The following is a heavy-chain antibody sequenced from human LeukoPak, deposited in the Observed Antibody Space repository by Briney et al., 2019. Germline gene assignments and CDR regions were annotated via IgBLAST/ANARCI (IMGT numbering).Heavy chain of an antibody. CDR2: ISDSSSAM. J-gene: IGHJ4*02. Sequence: GGSLRLSCAASGFTFSGYSMNWVRQAPGKGLEWVSYISDSSSAMYYADSVKGRFTISRDNAKNTLYLQMNSLRAEDTAVYYCAARNTRPADDSSGYFNWGQGTLVTVSS. D-gene: IGHD3-22*01. CDR3: AARNTRPADDSSGYFN. CDR1: GFTFSGYS. V-gene: IGHV3-48*04.